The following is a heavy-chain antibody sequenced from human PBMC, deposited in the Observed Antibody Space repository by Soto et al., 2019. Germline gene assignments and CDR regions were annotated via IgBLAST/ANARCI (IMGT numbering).Heavy chain of an antibody. D-gene: IGHD2-2*01. Sequence: EVHLVESGGGLVQPGGSLRLSCAASGFTFSTFWMSWVRQAPGKGLEWVANINQDGSGKYYADSMKGRFTISRDNAQNSLFLQMSSLRAEDTAVYYCAREVPAGVLDYWGLGTLVTVSS. J-gene: IGHJ4*02. V-gene: IGHV3-7*01. CDR2: INQDGSGK. CDR1: GFTFSTFW. CDR3: AREVPAGVLDY.